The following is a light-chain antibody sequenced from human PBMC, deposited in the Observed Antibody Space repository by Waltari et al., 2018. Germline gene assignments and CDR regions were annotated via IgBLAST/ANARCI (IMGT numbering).Light chain of an antibody. CDR2: GAY. V-gene: IGKV3-15*01. CDR1: QSVSSN. J-gene: IGKJ2*01. Sequence: EIXMTQXXATLXVSXXERATLSCRASQSVSSNLAWYQQKPSQAHRLLIYGAYTRATGIPARFSGSGSGTEFTLTIXSLXXEDFAVXYXQQYNNWPXYTFGXGXX. CDR3: QQYNNWPXYT.